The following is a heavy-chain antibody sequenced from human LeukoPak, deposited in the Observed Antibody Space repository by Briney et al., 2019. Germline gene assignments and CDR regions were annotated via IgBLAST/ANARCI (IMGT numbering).Heavy chain of an antibody. V-gene: IGHV1-18*01. Sequence: EASVKVSCKASGYTFTSYAISWVRQAPGQGLEWMGWISAYNGNTNYAQKVQGRVTVTTDTSTSTAYMELRSLTSDDTAVYYCARSTPPLRDSSGYYSGWGQGTLVTVSS. J-gene: IGHJ4*02. CDR3: ARSTPPLRDSSGYYSG. CDR2: ISAYNGNT. CDR1: GYTFTSYA. D-gene: IGHD3-22*01.